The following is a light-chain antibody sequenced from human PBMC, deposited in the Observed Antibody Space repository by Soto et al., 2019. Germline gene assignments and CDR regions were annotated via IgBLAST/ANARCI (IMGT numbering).Light chain of an antibody. Sequence: EIVLTQSPGTLSLSPGERATLSCRASQSVSSSYLAWYQQKPGQAPRLLIYGASNRATGIPDRFSGSGSGTDFTLTISRLEPEDFAVYYCQQYGSSLRTFGQGTTVDIK. J-gene: IGKJ1*01. CDR1: QSVSSSY. CDR2: GAS. V-gene: IGKV3-20*01. CDR3: QQYGSSLRT.